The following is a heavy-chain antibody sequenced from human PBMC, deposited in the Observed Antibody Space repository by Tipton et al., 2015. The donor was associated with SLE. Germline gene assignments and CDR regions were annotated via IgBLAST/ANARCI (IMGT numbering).Heavy chain of an antibody. J-gene: IGHJ1*01. Sequence: TLSLTCAVYGGSFIDYYWTWIRQPPGKGLEWIGEINHSGSTNYNPSLNSRLSISVDTSKNQFSLKLNSVTAADTAVYYCARGVVEQQLGHFQHWGQGTLVTVSS. CDR3: ARGVVEQQLGHFQH. D-gene: IGHD6-13*01. CDR2: INHSGST. V-gene: IGHV4-34*01. CDR1: GGSFIDYY.